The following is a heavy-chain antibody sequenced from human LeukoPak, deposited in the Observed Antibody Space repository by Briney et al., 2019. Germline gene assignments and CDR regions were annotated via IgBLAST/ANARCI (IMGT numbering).Heavy chain of an antibody. V-gene: IGHV3-53*01. J-gene: IGHJ3*02. CDR3: ARDSWRSGGSFDI. Sequence: GGSLRLSCAASGFTFSSYAMSWVRQAPGKGLEWVSVIYSGGSTYYADSVKGRFTISRDNSKNTLYLQMNSLRAEDTAVYYCARDSWRSGGSFDIWGQGTMVTVSS. CDR1: GFTFSSYA. CDR2: IYSGGST. D-gene: IGHD1-26*01.